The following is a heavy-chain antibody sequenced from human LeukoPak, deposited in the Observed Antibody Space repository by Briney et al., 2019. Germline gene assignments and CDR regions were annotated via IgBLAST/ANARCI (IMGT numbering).Heavy chain of an antibody. V-gene: IGHV3-48*01. CDR3: AKQFPGDSYWYFDL. Sequence: GGSLRLSCAVSGFTFSSYSMNWVRQAPGKGLEWVSYITSSSSTIYYADSVKGRFTISRDNSKNTLYLQMNSLRAEDTAVYYCAKQFPGDSYWYFDLWGRGTLVTVSS. CDR2: ITSSSSTI. CDR1: GFTFSSYS. D-gene: IGHD3-10*01. J-gene: IGHJ2*01.